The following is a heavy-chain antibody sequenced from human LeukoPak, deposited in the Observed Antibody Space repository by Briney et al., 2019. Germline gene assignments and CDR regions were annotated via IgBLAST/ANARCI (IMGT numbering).Heavy chain of an antibody. Sequence: GGPLRLSCAASGFTFSSYAMNWVRQAPGKGLEWVSCISSSNSYIYNADSVKGRFTNSRDNAQNSMNLQMNSLRAEDTAVYYCARARGSSWPFDYWGQGTLVTVSS. J-gene: IGHJ4*02. CDR3: ARARGSSWPFDY. CDR1: GFTFSSYA. CDR2: ISSSNSYI. V-gene: IGHV3-21*01. D-gene: IGHD6-13*01.